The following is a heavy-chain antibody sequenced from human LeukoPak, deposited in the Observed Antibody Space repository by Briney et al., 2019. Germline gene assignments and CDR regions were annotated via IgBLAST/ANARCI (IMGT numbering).Heavy chain of an antibody. CDR3: AKSMIRGVMGY. CDR2: ISGSGGST. CDR1: GFTFSSYS. J-gene: IGHJ4*02. D-gene: IGHD3-10*01. Sequence: GGSLRLSCAASGFTFSSYSMNWVRQAPGKGLEWVSGISGSGGSTNYADSVKGRFSISRDNSKNTLYLQMNSLRAEDAAVYYCAKSMIRGVMGYWGQGTLVTVSS. V-gene: IGHV3-23*01.